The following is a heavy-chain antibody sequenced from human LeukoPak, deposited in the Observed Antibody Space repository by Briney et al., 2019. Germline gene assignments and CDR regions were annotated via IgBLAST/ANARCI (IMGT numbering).Heavy chain of an antibody. CDR1: GRSINSYY. Sequence: PSETLSLTCTVSGRSINSYYWRWIRQPPGKGLEWIGYIYYSGSTNYNPSLKSRATISVDTSKNLFSLKLSSVTAADTAVYYCARVGDSGWSGFDYWGQGTLVTVSS. CDR3: ARVGDSGWSGFDY. CDR2: IYYSGST. J-gene: IGHJ4*02. D-gene: IGHD6-19*01. V-gene: IGHV4-59*01.